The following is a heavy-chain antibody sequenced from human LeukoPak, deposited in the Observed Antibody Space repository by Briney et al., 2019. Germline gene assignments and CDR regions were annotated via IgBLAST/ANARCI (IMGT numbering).Heavy chain of an antibody. J-gene: IGHJ4*02. Sequence: GGSLRLSCGASGFTFSSHGMNWVRQAPGKGLEWVSSISSSSSYIYYADSVKGRFTISRDNAKNSLYLQMNSLRAEDTAVYYCARGQVIILLDYWGQGTLVTVSS. CDR3: ARGQVIILLDY. V-gene: IGHV3-21*01. CDR2: ISSSSSYI. CDR1: GFTFSSHG. D-gene: IGHD3-3*01.